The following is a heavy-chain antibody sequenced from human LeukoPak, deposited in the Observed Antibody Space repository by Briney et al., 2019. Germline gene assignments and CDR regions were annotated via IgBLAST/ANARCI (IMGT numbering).Heavy chain of an antibody. CDR1: GYTFTGYY. CDR2: INPNSGGT. CDR3: GSSSWHFHNGNDAFDI. D-gene: IGHD6-13*01. J-gene: IGHJ3*02. Sequence: ASVKVSCKASGYTFTGYYMHWVRQAPGQGLEWMGWINPNSGGTNYAQKFQGRVTMTRDTSISTAYMELSRLRSDDTAVYYCGSSSWHFHNGNDAFDIWGQGTMVTVSS. V-gene: IGHV1-2*02.